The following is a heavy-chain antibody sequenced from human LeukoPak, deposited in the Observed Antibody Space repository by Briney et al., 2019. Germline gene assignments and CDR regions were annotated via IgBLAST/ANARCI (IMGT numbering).Heavy chain of an antibody. Sequence: GESLKISCKGSGYSFTSYWIGWVRQMPGKGLEWMGIIYPGDSDTRYSPSFQGQVTISADKSISTAYLQWSSLKASDTAMYYCAGIYCSGGSCFSYYFDYWGQGTLVTVSS. CDR3: AGIYCSGGSCFSYYFDY. V-gene: IGHV5-51*01. CDR2: IYPGDSDT. J-gene: IGHJ4*02. CDR1: GYSFTSYW. D-gene: IGHD2-15*01.